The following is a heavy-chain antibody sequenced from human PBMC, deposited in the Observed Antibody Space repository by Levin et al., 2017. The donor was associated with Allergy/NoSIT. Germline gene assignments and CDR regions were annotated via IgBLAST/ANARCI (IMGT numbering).Heavy chain of an antibody. Sequence: SQTLSLTCTVSGGSISSYYWSWIRQPPGKGLEWIGYIYYSGSTNYNPSLKSRVTISVDTSKNQFSLKLSSVTAADTAVYYCASSQPARSGSYSWYHFDYWGQGTLVTVSS. D-gene: IGHD1-26*01. V-gene: IGHV4-59*08. J-gene: IGHJ4*02. CDR1: GGSISSYY. CDR2: IYYSGST. CDR3: ASSQPARSGSYSWYHFDY.